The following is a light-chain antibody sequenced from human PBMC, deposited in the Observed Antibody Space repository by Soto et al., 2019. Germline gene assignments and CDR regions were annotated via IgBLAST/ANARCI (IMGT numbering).Light chain of an antibody. CDR1: SSDVGGYNY. J-gene: IGLJ2*01. V-gene: IGLV2-14*01. Sequence: QSALTQPASVSGSPGQSITISCTGTSSDVGGYNYVSWYQQHAGKAPKLMIFEVSNRPSGVSNRFSGSKSGNTASLTISGLQAEDEGDYYCTSCTSSRTVVFGGGTKLTVL. CDR2: EVS. CDR3: TSCTSSRTVV.